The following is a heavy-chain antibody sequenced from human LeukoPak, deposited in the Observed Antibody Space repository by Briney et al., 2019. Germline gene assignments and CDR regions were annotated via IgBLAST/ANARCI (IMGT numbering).Heavy chain of an antibody. CDR1: GGSISSGGYS. Sequence: PSETLSLTCAVSGGSISSGGYSWSWIRQPPGKGLEWIGYIYYSGSTYYNPSLKSRVTISVDTSKNQFSLKLSSVTAADTAVYYCARDITEWLWLHGMDVWSQGTTVTVSS. CDR3: ARDITEWLWLHGMDV. V-gene: IGHV4-31*11. J-gene: IGHJ6*02. CDR2: IYYSGST. D-gene: IGHD3-3*01.